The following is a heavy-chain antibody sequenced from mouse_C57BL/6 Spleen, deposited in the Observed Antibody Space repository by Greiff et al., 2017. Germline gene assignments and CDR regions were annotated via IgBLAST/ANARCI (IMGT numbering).Heavy chain of an antibody. V-gene: IGHV1-7*01. CDR3: ARWNYGNSDFDY. J-gene: IGHJ2*01. CDR2: INPSSGYT. CDR1: GYTFPSYW. Sequence: QVQLKESGAELAKPGASVKLSCKASGYTFPSYWLHWVKQRPGQGLEWIGYINPSSGYTKYNQKFKDKATLTADKSSSTAYMQLSSLTYEDSAVYDCARWNYGNSDFDYWGQGTTRTVSS. D-gene: IGHD2-1*01.